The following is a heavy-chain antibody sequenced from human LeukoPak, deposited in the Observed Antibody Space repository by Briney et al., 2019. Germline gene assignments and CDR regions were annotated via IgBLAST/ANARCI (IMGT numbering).Heavy chain of an antibody. CDR1: GGSLSSYY. Sequence: PPETLSLTCTVSGGSLSSYYWSWIRQPAGKGLEWIGRIHTSGSTNYNPSLKSRVTMSVDTSKNQFSLKLSSVTAADTAVYYCARSYYDSSPDYWGQGTLVTVSS. J-gene: IGHJ4*02. CDR3: ARSYYDSSPDY. V-gene: IGHV4-4*07. CDR2: IHTSGST. D-gene: IGHD3-22*01.